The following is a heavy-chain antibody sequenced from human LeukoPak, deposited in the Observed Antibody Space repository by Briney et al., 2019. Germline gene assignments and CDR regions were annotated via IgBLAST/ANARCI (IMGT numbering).Heavy chain of an antibody. Sequence: GGSLRLSCAASGFTFSSYGMSWVRRAPGKGLEWVSSISRSSNYKYYADSVKGRFTISRDNAKNSLYLQMNSLRAEDTALYYCASSRYDSSGYYGIIGYWGQGTLVTVSS. V-gene: IGHV3-21*01. CDR1: GFTFSSYG. D-gene: IGHD3-22*01. J-gene: IGHJ4*02. CDR2: ISRSSNYK. CDR3: ASSRYDSSGYYGIIGY.